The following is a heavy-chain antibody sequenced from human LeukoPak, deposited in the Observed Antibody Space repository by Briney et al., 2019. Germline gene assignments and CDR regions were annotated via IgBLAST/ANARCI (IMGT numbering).Heavy chain of an antibody. D-gene: IGHD3-10*01. CDR1: GSTFSSYG. CDR3: ARDVTYYGSGNKFDY. CDR2: ISYDGSNK. J-gene: IGHJ4*02. V-gene: IGHV3-30*03. Sequence: GGSLRLSCAASGSTFSSYGMHWVRQAPGKGLEWVAVISYDGSNKYYADSVKGRFTISRDNAKNSLYLQMNSLRAGDTAVYYCARDVTYYGSGNKFDYWGQGTLVTVSS.